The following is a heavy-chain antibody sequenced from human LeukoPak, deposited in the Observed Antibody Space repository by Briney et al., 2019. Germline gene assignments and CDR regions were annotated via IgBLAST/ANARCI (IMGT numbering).Heavy chain of an antibody. J-gene: IGHJ5*02. CDR1: GYTFTVYY. CDR2: INPNSGGT. D-gene: IGHD1-26*01. Sequence: ASVKVSFMASGYTFTVYYMHWVRQAPGQGLEWMGWINPNSGGTNYAQKFQGRVTMTRDTSISTAYMELSRLRSDDTAVYYCARVVCLGGACPWGQGTLVTVSS. V-gene: IGHV1-2*02. CDR3: ARVVCLGGACP.